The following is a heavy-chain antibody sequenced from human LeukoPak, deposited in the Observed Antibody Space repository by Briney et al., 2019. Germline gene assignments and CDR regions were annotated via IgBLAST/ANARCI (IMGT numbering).Heavy chain of an antibody. CDR3: ATSLEWFLYYFDY. CDR1: GGSISSYY. D-gene: IGHD3-3*01. J-gene: IGHJ4*02. Sequence: ASETLSLTCTVSGGSISSYYWSWIRQPPGKGLEWIGYIYYSGSTNYNPSLKGRVTISVDTSKNQFSLKLSSVTAADTAVYYCATSLEWFLYYFDYWGQGTLVTVSS. CDR2: IYYSGST. V-gene: IGHV4-59*08.